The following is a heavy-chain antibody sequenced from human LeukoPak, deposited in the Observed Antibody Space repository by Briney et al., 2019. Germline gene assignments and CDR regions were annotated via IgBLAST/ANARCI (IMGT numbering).Heavy chain of an antibody. CDR3: AKMSGCYEADY. CDR2: ISGSGGST. CDR1: GFTFRSYA. J-gene: IGHJ4*02. D-gene: IGHD6-19*01. Sequence: GGSLRLSCAACGFTFRSYAMSWVRQAPGKGLEWVSAISGSGGSTYYADSVKGRFTISRDNSKNTLYLQMNSLRAEDTAVYYCAKMSGCYEADYWGQGTLVTVSS. V-gene: IGHV3-23*01.